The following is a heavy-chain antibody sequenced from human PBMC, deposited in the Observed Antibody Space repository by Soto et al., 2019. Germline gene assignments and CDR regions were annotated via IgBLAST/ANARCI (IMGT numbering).Heavy chain of an antibody. CDR2: ISITSSTI. J-gene: IGHJ3*02. Sequence: PGGSLRLSCAASGFTFSDYIMNWVRQAPGKGLEWVSYISITSSTIYYADSVKGRFTISRDNAKNSLYLQMNSLRAEDTAVYYCAREWEPDAFDIWGQGTMVTVSS. CDR3: AREWEPDAFDI. CDR1: GFTFSDYI. V-gene: IGHV3-48*01. D-gene: IGHD1-26*01.